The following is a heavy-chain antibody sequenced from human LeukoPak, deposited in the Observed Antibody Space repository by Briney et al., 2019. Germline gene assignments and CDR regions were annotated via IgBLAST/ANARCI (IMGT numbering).Heavy chain of an antibody. CDR1: GGSFSGYY. Sequence: SETLSLTCAVYGGSFSGYYWSWIRQPPGKGLEWIGEINHSGSTNYNPSLKSRVTISVDTSKNQFSLKLSSVTAADTAVYYCARHGDYDGFDYWGQGTLVIVSS. CDR3: ARHGDYDGFDY. V-gene: IGHV4-34*01. D-gene: IGHD3-22*01. J-gene: IGHJ4*02. CDR2: INHSGST.